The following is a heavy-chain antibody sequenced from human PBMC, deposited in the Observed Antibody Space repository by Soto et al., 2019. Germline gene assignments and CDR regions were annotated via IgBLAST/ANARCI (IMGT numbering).Heavy chain of an antibody. V-gene: IGHV3-7*01. CDR3: ARGDYDFWVSHYYFDY. D-gene: IGHD3-3*01. Sequence: VGSLRLSCAASGFTFSSYWMSWVRQAPGKGLEWVANIKQDGSEKYYVDSVKGRFTISRDNAKNSLYLQMNSLRAEDTAVYYCARGDYDFWVSHYYFDYWGQGTLVTVSS. CDR1: GFTFSSYW. CDR2: IKQDGSEK. J-gene: IGHJ4*02.